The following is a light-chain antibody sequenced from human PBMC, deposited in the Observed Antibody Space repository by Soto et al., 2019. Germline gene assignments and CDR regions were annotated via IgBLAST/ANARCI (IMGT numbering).Light chain of an antibody. CDR1: SSDVGGYNS. V-gene: IGLV2-14*01. J-gene: IGLJ2*01. CDR2: EVT. Sequence: QAVVTQPASVSGSPGQSITISCTGTSSDVGGYNSVSWYQQHPGKAPKLMIYEVTDRPSGVSNRFSGSQSGNTASLTISGLQAEDEAYYYCSSYSSSSHVVFGGGTKLTVL. CDR3: SSYSSSSHVV.